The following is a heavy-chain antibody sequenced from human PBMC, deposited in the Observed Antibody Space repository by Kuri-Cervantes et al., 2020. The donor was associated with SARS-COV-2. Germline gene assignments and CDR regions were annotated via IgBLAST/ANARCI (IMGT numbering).Heavy chain of an antibody. V-gene: IGHV4-39*01. CDR2: IYYTGST. D-gene: IGHD3-22*01. CDR3: ARVSINHYYDRSGYYLDV. J-gene: IGHJ6*03. CDR1: GGSISTTNYY. Sequence: GSLRLSCAVSGGSISTTNYYWAWIRQPPGKGPEWIASIYYTGSTSYKPSLKSRVTISVDTSKNQFSLKLSSVTAADTAVYYCARVSINHYYDRSGYYLDVWGKGTTVTVSS.